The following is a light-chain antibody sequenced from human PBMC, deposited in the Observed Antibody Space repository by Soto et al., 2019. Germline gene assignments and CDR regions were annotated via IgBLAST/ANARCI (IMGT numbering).Light chain of an antibody. CDR3: QQSYSTPHP. J-gene: IGKJ3*01. Sequence: DIQMTQSPFSLSASVGDRVTITCRASQSISSYLNWYQQRPGKAPKLLIFAASSLQSGVPPRFSGSGSGTDFNLSNSSLQPEDFATYYCQQSYSTPHPFGPGTKVYIK. CDR1: QSISSY. CDR2: AAS. V-gene: IGKV1-39*01.